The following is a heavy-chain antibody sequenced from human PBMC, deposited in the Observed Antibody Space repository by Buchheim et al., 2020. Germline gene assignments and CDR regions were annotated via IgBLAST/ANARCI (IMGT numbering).Heavy chain of an antibody. J-gene: IGHJ6*02. V-gene: IGHV4-39*07. CDR1: GGSISSSSYY. CDR3: ARDRVVPAARYYYYGMDV. Sequence: QLQLQESGPGLVKPSETLSLTCTVSGGSISSSSYYWGWIRQPPGKGLEWIGSIYYSGSTYYNPSLKSRVTISVDTSKNQFSLKLSCVTAADTAVYYCARDRVVPAARYYYYGMDVWGQGTT. CDR2: IYYSGST. D-gene: IGHD2-2*01.